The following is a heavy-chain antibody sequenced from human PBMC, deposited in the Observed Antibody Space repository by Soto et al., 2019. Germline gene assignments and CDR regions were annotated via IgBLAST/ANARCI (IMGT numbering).Heavy chain of an antibody. CDR1: GFTFSDYY. V-gene: IGHV3-11*05. CDR3: AREGPGSSSWYVDS. CDR2: ISSSSSYI. D-gene: IGHD6-13*01. Sequence: QVQLVESGGGLVKPGGSLRLSCAASGFTFSDYYMSWIRQAPGKGLEWLSYISSSSSYINYADCVKGRFTISRDNAKNSLYLQMGRLRAEDTAVYYCAREGPGSSSWYVDSWGQGTLVTVSS. J-gene: IGHJ4*02.